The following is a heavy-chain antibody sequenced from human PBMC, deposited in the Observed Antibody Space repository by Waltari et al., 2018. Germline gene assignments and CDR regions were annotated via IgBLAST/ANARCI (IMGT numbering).Heavy chain of an antibody. D-gene: IGHD2-21*01. V-gene: IGHV3-23*03. CDR3: AKDTDWYLDY. CDR1: GFTFSSSA. Sequence: EVQLLESGGGLVQPGGSLRLSCAASGFTFSSSAMSWVRQAPGKGLVWVSVIYSGGSTSYADSVKGRFTGSNDYSKDTMYLQMDSLRADDTAVYYCAKDTDWYLDYWGQGTLVTVSS. CDR2: IYSGGST. J-gene: IGHJ4*02.